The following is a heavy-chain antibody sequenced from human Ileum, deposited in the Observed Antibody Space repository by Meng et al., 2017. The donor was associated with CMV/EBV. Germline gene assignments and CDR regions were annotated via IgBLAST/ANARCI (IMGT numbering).Heavy chain of an antibody. J-gene: IGHJ4*02. D-gene: IGHD6-19*01. CDR2: IHSDGSST. Sequence: GESLKISCAASGFTFSSYWMHWVRQAPGKGLVRVARIHSDGSSTNYADSVKGRFTISRDNAKNSLFLQMDSLRAEDTAVYYCARARFGVAGIDYWGQGTLVTVSS. CDR3: ARARFGVAGIDY. V-gene: IGHV3-74*01. CDR1: GFTFSSYW.